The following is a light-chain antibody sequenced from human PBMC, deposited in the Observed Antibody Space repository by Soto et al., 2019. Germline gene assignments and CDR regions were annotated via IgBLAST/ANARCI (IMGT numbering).Light chain of an antibody. CDR1: QSLLHTNGYSY. CDR2: LGS. CDR3: MQALQAWT. J-gene: IGKJ1*01. Sequence: IVMTQSPLSLPVTPREPASISCRSSQSLLHTNGYSYLDWYLQKPGQSPQLLIYLGSNRASGVPDRFSGSGSGTDFTLKISRVEAEDVGVYYCMQALQAWTFGQGTKVEIK. V-gene: IGKV2-28*01.